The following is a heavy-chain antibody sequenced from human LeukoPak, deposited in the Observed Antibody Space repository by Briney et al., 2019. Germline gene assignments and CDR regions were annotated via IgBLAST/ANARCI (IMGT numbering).Heavy chain of an antibody. J-gene: IGHJ4*02. CDR3: AKDPESRRTFDY. CDR1: GFTFSGYA. V-gene: IGHV3-23*01. Sequence: GASLRLSCAASGFTFSGYAMSWVRQAPGKGLEWVSTISGSGGSTYYADSVKGRFTISRDNSKNTLYLQMNSLRAEDTAVYYCAKDPESRRTFDYWGQGTLVTVSS. CDR2: ISGSGGST. D-gene: IGHD1-14*01.